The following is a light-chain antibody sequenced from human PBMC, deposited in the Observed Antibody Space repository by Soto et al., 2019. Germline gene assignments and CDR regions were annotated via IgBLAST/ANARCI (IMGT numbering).Light chain of an antibody. CDR2: DNT. CDR3: QSFDKYLSAVV. CDR1: SSDIGAGYR. Sequence: QAVVTQPPSVSGAPGERVTISCTGSSSDIGAGYRVRWYQQVPGTAPKLLIYDNTNRPSGVPARFFGSKSGTSASLAISGLQAEDEADYYCQSFDKYLSAVVFGGGTKVTVL. J-gene: IGLJ2*01. V-gene: IGLV1-40*01.